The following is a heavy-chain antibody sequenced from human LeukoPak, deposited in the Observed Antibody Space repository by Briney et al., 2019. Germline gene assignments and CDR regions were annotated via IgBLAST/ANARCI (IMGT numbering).Heavy chain of an antibody. CDR2: ISGSGGST. Sequence: GGSLRLSCAASGFTFSSYAMSWVRQAPGKGLEWVSAISGSGGSTYYADSVKGRFTISRDNSKNTLYLQMNSLRAEDTAVYYCAKADSSSWYSGFLHWGQGTLVTVST. CDR3: AKADSSSWYSGFLH. J-gene: IGHJ4*02. D-gene: IGHD6-13*01. CDR1: GFTFSSYA. V-gene: IGHV3-23*01.